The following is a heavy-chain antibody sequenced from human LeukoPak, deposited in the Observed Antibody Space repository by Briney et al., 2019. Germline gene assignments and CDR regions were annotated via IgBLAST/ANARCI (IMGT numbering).Heavy chain of an antibody. Sequence: GASVKVSCKASGGTFSSYAISWVRQAPGQGLEWMGGIIPIFGTANYAQKFQGRVTITADESTSTAYMELSSLRSEDTAVYYCARDRPTTTVTTQYYFDYWGQGTLVTVSS. D-gene: IGHD4-17*01. V-gene: IGHV1-69*13. CDR2: IIPIFGTA. CDR3: ARDRPTTTVTTQYYFDY. CDR1: GGTFSSYA. J-gene: IGHJ4*02.